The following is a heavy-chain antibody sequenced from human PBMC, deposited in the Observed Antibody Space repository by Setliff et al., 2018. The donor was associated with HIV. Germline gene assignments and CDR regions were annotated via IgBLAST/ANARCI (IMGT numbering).Heavy chain of an antibody. Sequence: GGSLRLSCTASGFTFRNFWMSWVRQAPGKGLEWVANIKADGSEKYYMNSVKGRFTISRDNAENSLYLQMNSLRADDTAVYFCARGLDFWGQGTLVTVSS. CDR1: GFTFRNFW. J-gene: IGHJ4*02. CDR2: IKADGSEK. V-gene: IGHV3-7*01. CDR3: ARGLDF.